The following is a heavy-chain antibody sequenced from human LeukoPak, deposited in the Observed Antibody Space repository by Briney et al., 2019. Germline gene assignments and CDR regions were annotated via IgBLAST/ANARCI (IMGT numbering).Heavy chain of an antibody. V-gene: IGHV1-2*02. CDR1: GYTFTGYY. CDR3: ARDFGEDSGYDLGYFDY. CDR2: INPNSGGT. J-gene: IGHJ4*02. D-gene: IGHD5-12*01. Sequence: GASVKVSCKASGYTFTGYYMHWVRQAPGQGLEWMGWINPNSGGTNYAQKFQGRVTMTRDTSISTAYMELSRLRSDDTAVYYCARDFGEDSGYDLGYFDYWGQGTLVTVSS.